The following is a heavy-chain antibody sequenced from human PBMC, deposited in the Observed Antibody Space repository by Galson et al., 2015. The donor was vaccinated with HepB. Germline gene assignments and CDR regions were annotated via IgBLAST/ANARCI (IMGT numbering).Heavy chain of an antibody. Sequence: SLRLSCAASGFTFSSYWMHWVRQAPGKGLVWVSRINSDGSSTSYADSVKGRFTISRDNAKNTLYLQMNSLRAEDTAVYYCARDRATMIVAGDGLDYWGQGTLVTVSS. V-gene: IGHV3-74*01. CDR3: ARDRATMIVAGDGLDY. J-gene: IGHJ4*02. CDR2: INSDGSST. D-gene: IGHD3-22*01. CDR1: GFTFSSYW.